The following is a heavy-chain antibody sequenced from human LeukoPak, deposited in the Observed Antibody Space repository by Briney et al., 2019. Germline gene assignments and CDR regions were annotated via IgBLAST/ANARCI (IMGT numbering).Heavy chain of an antibody. CDR2: MNPNSGNT. CDR1: GYTFTSYY. V-gene: IGHV1-8*03. D-gene: IGHD3-10*01. CDR3: ARGSRWFGELLR. J-gene: IGHJ4*02. Sequence: ASVKVFCKASGYTFTSYYMHWVRQATGQGLEWMGWMNPNSGNTGYAQKFQGRVTITRNTSISTAYMELSSLRSEDTAVYYCARGSRWFGELLRWGQGTLVTVSS.